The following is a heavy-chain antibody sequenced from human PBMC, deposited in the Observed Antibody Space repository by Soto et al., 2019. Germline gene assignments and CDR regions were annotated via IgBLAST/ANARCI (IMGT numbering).Heavy chain of an antibody. J-gene: IGHJ4*02. CDR3: ATMEPQDVFWSANYYIDY. Sequence: QLQLQESGPGLVKPSETLSLTCAVSGGSITSTRYYWAWIRQPPGKGLEWIGTLYYGGSTYYNEYPRSRLKTPVAPSTHQFSPRLRSVTAADGAVYFSATMEPQDVFWSANYYIDYGGQGTLVTVSS. CDR2: LYYGGST. D-gene: IGHD3-3*01. CDR1: GGSITSTRYY. V-gene: IGHV4-39*01.